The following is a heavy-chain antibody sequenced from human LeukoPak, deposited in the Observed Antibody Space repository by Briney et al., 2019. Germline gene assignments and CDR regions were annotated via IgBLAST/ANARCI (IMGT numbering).Heavy chain of an antibody. CDR2: IYYSGST. Sequence: SETLSLTXTVSGGSISSGDYYWSWISQPPGKGLEWIGYIYYSGSTYYNPSLKSRVTISVDTSKNQFSLKLSSVTAADTAVYYCARVVLDYGETDAFDIWGQGTMVTVSS. V-gene: IGHV4-30-4*08. J-gene: IGHJ3*02. CDR1: GGSISSGDYY. CDR3: ARVVLDYGETDAFDI. D-gene: IGHD4-17*01.